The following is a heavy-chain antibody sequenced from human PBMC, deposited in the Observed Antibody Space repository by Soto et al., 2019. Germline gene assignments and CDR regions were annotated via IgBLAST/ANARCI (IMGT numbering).Heavy chain of an antibody. Sequence: GAPVKVSCKASGYTFTSHGISWVRQAPGQGLEWMGWISAYNGNTNYAQKLQGRVTMTTDTSTSTAYMELRSLRSDDTAVYYCAGAPKRRYFDWLFPDFDYWGQGTLVTVS. CDR2: ISAYNGNT. D-gene: IGHD3-9*01. V-gene: IGHV1-18*01. CDR1: GYTFTSHG. J-gene: IGHJ4*02. CDR3: AGAPKRRYFDWLFPDFDY.